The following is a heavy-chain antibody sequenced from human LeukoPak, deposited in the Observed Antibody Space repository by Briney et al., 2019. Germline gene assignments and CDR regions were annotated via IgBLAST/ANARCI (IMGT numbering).Heavy chain of an antibody. CDR2: IHYTGST. J-gene: IGHJ4*02. V-gene: IGHV4-39*01. D-gene: IGHD2-15*01. Sequence: SETLSLTCTVSGGSISSSSSYWGWLRQPPGKGLEWIGSIHYTGSTYYNPSRKSRVTISVDTSKNQFSLKLSSVTAADTAVYYCARGLIGFVWGQGTLVTVSS. CDR1: GGSISSSSSY. CDR3: ARGLIGFV.